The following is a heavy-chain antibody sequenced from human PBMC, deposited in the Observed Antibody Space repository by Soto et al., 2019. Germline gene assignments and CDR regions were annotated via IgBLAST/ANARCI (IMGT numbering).Heavy chain of an antibody. CDR1: GGTFSSYA. J-gene: IGHJ6*02. V-gene: IGHV1-69*13. CDR2: IIPIFGTA. D-gene: IGHD6-6*01. Sequence: ASVKVSCKASGGTFSSYAISWVRQAPGQGLEWMGGIIPIFGTANYAQKFQDRVTITADESTSTAYMELSSLRSEDTAVYYCARDKVPRYSSSSGSAYYYYGMDVWGQGTTVTVSS. CDR3: ARDKVPRYSSSSGSAYYYYGMDV.